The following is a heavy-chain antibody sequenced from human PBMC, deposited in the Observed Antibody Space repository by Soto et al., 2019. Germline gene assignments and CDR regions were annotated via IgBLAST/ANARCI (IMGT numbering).Heavy chain of an antibody. J-gene: IGHJ6*02. D-gene: IGHD2-2*01. CDR2: IYYSGST. Sequence: QVQLQESGPGLVKPSQTLSLTCTVSGGSISSGGYYWSWIRQHPGKGLEWIGYIYYSGSTYYNPSLKSRVTISVDTSKNQFSLKLSSVTAADTAVYYCARGPLVPAAMYYYYYGMDVWGQGTTVTVSS. CDR1: GGSISSGGYY. V-gene: IGHV4-31*03. CDR3: ARGPLVPAAMYYYYYGMDV.